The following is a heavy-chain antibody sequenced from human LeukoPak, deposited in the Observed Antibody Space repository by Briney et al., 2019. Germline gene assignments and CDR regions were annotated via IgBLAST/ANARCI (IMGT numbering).Heavy chain of an antibody. V-gene: IGHV3-21*01. Sequence: PGGSLRLSCAASGFTFGTYRMVWVRQAPGKGLEWVSSITTESRYIYYAESVKGRFTISRDNAKNPLYLQMNSLRAEDTAVYYCAELGITMIGGVWGKGTTVTISS. J-gene: IGHJ6*04. D-gene: IGHD3-10*02. CDR2: ITTESRYI. CDR3: AELGITMIGGV. CDR1: GFTFGTYR.